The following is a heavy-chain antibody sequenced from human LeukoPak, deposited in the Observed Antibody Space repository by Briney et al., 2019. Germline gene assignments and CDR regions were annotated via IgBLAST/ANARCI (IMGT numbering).Heavy chain of an antibody. D-gene: IGHD2-2*02. V-gene: IGHV4-31*03. CDR3: ARVGYCSSTSCYTNYYYGMDV. CDR1: GGSIGSGGYY. Sequence: SETLSLTCTVSGGSIGSGGYYWSWIRQHPGKGLEWIGYIYYSGSTYYNPSLKSRVTISVDTSKNQFSLKLSSVTAADTAVYYCARVGYCSSTSCYTNYYYGMDVWGQGTTVTVSS. J-gene: IGHJ6*02. CDR2: IYYSGST.